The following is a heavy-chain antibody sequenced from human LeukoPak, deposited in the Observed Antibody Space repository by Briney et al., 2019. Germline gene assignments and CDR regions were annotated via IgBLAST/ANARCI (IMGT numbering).Heavy chain of an antibody. D-gene: IGHD2-2*01. CDR3: AKDYCSSTSCPFY. V-gene: IGHV3-30*02. CDR1: GFTFSSYG. Sequence: GGSLRLSCAASGFTFSSYGMHWVRQAPGKGLEWVAFIRYDGSNKYYADSVKGRFTISGDNSKNTLYLQMNSLRAEDTAVYYCAKDYCSSTSCPFYWGQGTLVTVSS. J-gene: IGHJ4*02. CDR2: IRYDGSNK.